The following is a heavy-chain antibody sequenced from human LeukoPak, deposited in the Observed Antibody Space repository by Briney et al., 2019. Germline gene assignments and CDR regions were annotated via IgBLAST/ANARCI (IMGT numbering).Heavy chain of an antibody. D-gene: IGHD6-13*01. CDR1: GSSISSSSYY. CDR2: IYYSGST. Sequence: SETLSLTCTVSGSSISSSSYYWGWIRQPPGKGLEWIGSIYYSGSTYYNPSLKSRVTISVDTSKNQFSLKLSSVTAADTAVYYCAGRNLIAAAGLFDYWGQGTLVTVSS. V-gene: IGHV4-39*07. CDR3: AGRNLIAAAGLFDY. J-gene: IGHJ4*02.